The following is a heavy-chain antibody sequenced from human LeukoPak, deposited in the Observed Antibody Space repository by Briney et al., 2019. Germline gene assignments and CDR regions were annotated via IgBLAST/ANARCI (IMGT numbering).Heavy chain of an antibody. D-gene: IGHD6-6*01. J-gene: IGHJ3*02. Sequence: SSGTLSLTCAVSGGSISSGGYSWSWIRQPPGKGLEWIGYIYHSGSTYYNPSLKSRVTISVDRSKNQFSLKLSSVTAADTAVYYCARTSIAARRANAFDIWGQGTMVTVSS. CDR2: IYHSGST. CDR1: GGSISSGGYS. V-gene: IGHV4-30-2*01. CDR3: ARTSIAARRANAFDI.